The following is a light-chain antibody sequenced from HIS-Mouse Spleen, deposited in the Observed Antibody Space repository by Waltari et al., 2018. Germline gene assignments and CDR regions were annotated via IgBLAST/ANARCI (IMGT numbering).Light chain of an antibody. CDR1: QAISSY. CDR2: AAS. V-gene: IGKV1D-8*02. J-gene: IGKJ4*01. CDR3: QQYYSFPLT. Sequence: AIWMTQSPSLLSASPGDRVTTSCRISQAISSYLAWYQHKPGKPPELLIYAASTLQSGVPSRFSGSGSGTDFTLTISCLQSEDFATYYCQQYYSFPLTFGGGTKVEIK.